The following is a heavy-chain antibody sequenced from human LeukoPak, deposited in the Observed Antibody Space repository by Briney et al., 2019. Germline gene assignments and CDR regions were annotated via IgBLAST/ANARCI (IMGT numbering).Heavy chain of an antibody. Sequence: ASVKVFCKASGYTFTGYYMHWVRQAPGQGLEWMGWINPNSGGTNYAQKFQGRVTITRDTSASTAYMELSSLRSEDMAVYYCARALHLNWFDPWGQGTLVTVSS. V-gene: IGHV1-2*02. CDR1: GYTFTGYY. CDR2: INPNSGGT. D-gene: IGHD4-11*01. J-gene: IGHJ5*02. CDR3: ARALHLNWFDP.